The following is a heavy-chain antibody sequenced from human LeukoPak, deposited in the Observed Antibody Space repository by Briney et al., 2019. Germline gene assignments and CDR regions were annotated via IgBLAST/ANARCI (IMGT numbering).Heavy chain of an antibody. J-gene: IGHJ4*02. CDR2: ISSSSSYI. D-gene: IGHD2-15*01. Sequence: VRQAXGKGXXXXSSISSSSSYIYYADSVKGRFTISRDNAKNSLYLQMNSLRAEDTAVYYCARGCSGGSCLVYYWGQGTLVTASS. V-gene: IGHV3-21*01. CDR3: ARGCSGGSCLVYY.